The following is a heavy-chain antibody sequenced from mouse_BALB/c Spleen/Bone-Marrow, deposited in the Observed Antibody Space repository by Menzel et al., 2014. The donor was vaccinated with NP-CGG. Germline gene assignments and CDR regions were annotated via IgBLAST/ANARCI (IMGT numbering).Heavy chain of an antibody. CDR1: GSNIKDTY. V-gene: IGHV14-3*02. Sequence: VQLQHSGAELVKPGASVKLSCTASGSNIKDTYMHWVKQRPEQGLEWIGRIDPANGNTKYDPKFQGKATITADTSSNTAYLQLSSLTSEDTAVYYGSSYAMDYWGQGTSVTVSS. CDR3: SSYAMDY. CDR2: IDPANGNT. J-gene: IGHJ4*01.